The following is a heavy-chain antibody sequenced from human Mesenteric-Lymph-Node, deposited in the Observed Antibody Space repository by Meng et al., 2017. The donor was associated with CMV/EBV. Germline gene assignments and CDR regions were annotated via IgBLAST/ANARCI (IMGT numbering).Heavy chain of an antibody. J-gene: IGHJ6*02. CDR3: ARDPIFGVVTSIDYGMDV. CDR1: GYTFTGYY. V-gene: IGHV1-2*02. CDR2: INPRSGGT. Sequence: ASVKVSCKASGYTFTGYYIHWVRQAPGQGLEWMGWINPRSGGTNYAQKFQGRVTMIRDTSISTVYMELNRLGSDDTAVYFCARDPIFGVVTSIDYGMDVWGQGTTVTVSS. D-gene: IGHD3-3*01.